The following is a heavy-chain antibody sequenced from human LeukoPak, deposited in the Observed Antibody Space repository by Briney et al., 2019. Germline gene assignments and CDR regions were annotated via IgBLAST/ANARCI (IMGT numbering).Heavy chain of an antibody. V-gene: IGHV4-61*02. CDR1: GNSISSGDNY. Sequence: SETLSLTCTVSGNSISSGDNYWSWIRQPAGKGLEWIGRIYTSGSTNYNPSLKSRVTISVDTSKNQFSLKLSSVTAADTAVYYCATTLFSEDTAMVTGFDYWGQGTLVTVSS. CDR3: ATTLFSEDTAMVTGFDY. J-gene: IGHJ4*02. D-gene: IGHD5-18*01. CDR2: IYTSGST.